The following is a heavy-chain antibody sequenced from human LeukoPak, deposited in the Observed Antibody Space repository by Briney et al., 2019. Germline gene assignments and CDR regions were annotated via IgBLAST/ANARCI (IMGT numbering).Heavy chain of an antibody. J-gene: IGHJ4*02. CDR1: GFTFSSYS. V-gene: IGHV3-21*01. D-gene: IGHD3-22*01. CDR2: ISSSSSCI. CDR3: ARDYDSSGYHDY. Sequence: GGSLRLSCAASGFTFSSYSMNWVRQAPGKGLEWVSSISSSSSCIYYADSVKGRFTISRDNAKNSLYLQMNSLRAEDTAVYYCARDYDSSGYHDYWGQGTLVTVSS.